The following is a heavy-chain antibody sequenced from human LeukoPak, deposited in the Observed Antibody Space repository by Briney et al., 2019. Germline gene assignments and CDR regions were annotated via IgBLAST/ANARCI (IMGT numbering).Heavy chain of an antibody. CDR1: GFTFSSYW. CDR3: ARVGQNYYGMDV. Sequence: PGGSLRLSCAASGFTFSSYWMSWVRQAPGKGLEWVSAISGSGGSTYYADSVKGRFTISRDNSKNTLYLQMNSLRAEDTAVYYCARVGQNYYGMDVWGQGTTVTVSS. CDR2: ISGSGGST. V-gene: IGHV3-23*01. J-gene: IGHJ6*02.